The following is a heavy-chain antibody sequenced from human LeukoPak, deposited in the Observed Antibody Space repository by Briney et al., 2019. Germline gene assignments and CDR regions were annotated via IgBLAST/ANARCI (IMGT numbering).Heavy chain of an antibody. J-gene: IGHJ4*02. CDR2: ISGSGGST. CDR3: ARVSGYRATFDY. D-gene: IGHD3-9*01. CDR1: GFTFSSYA. Sequence: PGGSLRLSCAASGFTFSSYAMSWVRQAPGKGLEWVSAISGSGGSTYYADSVKGRFTISRDIAKNSLYLQMNSLRAEDTAVYYCARVSGYRATFDYWGQGTLVTVSS. V-gene: IGHV3-23*01.